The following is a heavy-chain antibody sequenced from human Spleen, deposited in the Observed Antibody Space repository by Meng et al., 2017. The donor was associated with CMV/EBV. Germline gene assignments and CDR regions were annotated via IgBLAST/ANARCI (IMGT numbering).Heavy chain of an antibody. CDR2: IYPGNSDT. J-gene: IGHJ4*02. Sequence: CKGSEYPFTRYWIGWVRQMPGKGLEWMGIIYPGNSDTRYSPSFQGQVTISADKSISTAYPQWSSLKASDTAMYYCATHTYQLPGYFDYWGQGTLVTVSS. CDR3: ATHTYQLPGYFDY. V-gene: IGHV5-51*01. D-gene: IGHD2-2*01. CDR1: EYPFTRYW.